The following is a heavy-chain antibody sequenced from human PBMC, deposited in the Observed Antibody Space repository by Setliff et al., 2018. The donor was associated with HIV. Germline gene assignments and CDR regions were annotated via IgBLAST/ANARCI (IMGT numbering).Heavy chain of an antibody. V-gene: IGHV3-30*02. CDR2: IRYDGSNK. CDR3: AKDRYYDSSGSPFDY. D-gene: IGHD3-22*01. J-gene: IGHJ4*02. CDR1: GFSFGDFA. Sequence: GESLKISCTASGFSFGDFALNWVRQAPGKGLEWVAFIRYDGSNKYYADSVKGRFTISRDNSKNTLYLQMNSLRAEDTAVYYCAKDRYYDSSGSPFDYWGQGTLVTVSS.